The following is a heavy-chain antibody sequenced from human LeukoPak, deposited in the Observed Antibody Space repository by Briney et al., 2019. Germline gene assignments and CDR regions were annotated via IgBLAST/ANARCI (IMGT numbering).Heavy chain of an antibody. J-gene: IGHJ6*03. CDR3: ARDLCSSTSCYNVYMDV. Sequence: GSSVTVSCTASGGTFSSYAISWVRQAPGQGLEWMGGIIPIFGTANYAQKFQGRVTITTDESTSTAYMELSSLRSEDTAVYYCARDLCSSTSCYNVYMDVWGKGTTVTVSS. CDR2: IIPIFGTA. V-gene: IGHV1-69*05. D-gene: IGHD2-2*02. CDR1: GGTFSSYA.